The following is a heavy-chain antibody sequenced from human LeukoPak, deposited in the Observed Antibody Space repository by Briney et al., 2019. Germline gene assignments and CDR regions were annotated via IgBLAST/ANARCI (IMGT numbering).Heavy chain of an antibody. V-gene: IGHV3-30-3*01. CDR1: GFTFSSYA. D-gene: IGHD3-22*01. CDR2: ISYDGSNK. CDR3: AREDLYYYDSSGSEYFQH. Sequence: GGSLRLSCAASGFTFSSYAMHWVRQAPGKGLEWVAVISYDGSNKYYADSVKGRFTISRDNSKNTLYLQMSSLRAEDTAVYYCAREDLYYYDSSGSEYFQHWGQGTLVTVSS. J-gene: IGHJ1*01.